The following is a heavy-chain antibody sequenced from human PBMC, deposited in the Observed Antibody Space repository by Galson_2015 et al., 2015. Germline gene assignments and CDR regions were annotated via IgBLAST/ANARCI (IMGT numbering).Heavy chain of an antibody. Sequence: SLRLSCAASGFTFRNYGIHWVRQAPGKGLFWVAVISNDGVSEYYADSVKGRFSMSRDNAKNTVYLQMNSLRSEDTAVYFCARPMRSGSYFNIPDPFDVWGQGTMVTVSP. CDR1: GFTFRNYG. J-gene: IGHJ3*01. D-gene: IGHD3-10*01. V-gene: IGHV3-30*03. CDR2: ISNDGVSE. CDR3: ARPMRSGSYFNIPDPFDV.